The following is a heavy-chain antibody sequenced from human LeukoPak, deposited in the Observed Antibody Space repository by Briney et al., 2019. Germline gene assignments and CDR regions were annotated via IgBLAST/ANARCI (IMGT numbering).Heavy chain of an antibody. D-gene: IGHD5-12*01. V-gene: IGHV3-21*04. CDR1: GFTLSRNS. CDR3: ARGLKYSGYDLDY. CDR2: ISTSSSYI. J-gene: IGHJ4*02. Sequence: GGSPRLSCAASGFTLSRNSMNWVRQAPGKGLEWVSSISTSSSYIYYADSVKGRFTISRDNSKNTLYLQMNSLRAEDTAVYYCARGLKYSGYDLDYWGQGTLVTVSS.